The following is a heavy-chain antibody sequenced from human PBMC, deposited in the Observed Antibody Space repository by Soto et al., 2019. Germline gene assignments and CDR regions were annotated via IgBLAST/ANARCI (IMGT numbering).Heavy chain of an antibody. CDR2: INTDGGSS. V-gene: IGHV3-74*03. Sequence: PGGSLSLSCAASGFSFSCHWMHWVRQVPGKGLEWVSRINTDGGSSAYADSVKGRFTISRDNAKNTLYLQMNGLRAEDTAVYYCAREAGYCSRTSCYRRAFDTWGQGTTVTVSS. CDR1: GFSFSCHW. J-gene: IGHJ3*02. CDR3: AREAGYCSRTSCYRRAFDT. D-gene: IGHD2-2*01.